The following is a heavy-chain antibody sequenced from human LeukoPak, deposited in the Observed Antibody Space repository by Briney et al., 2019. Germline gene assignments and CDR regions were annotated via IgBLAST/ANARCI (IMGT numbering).Heavy chain of an antibody. CDR2: ISYDGSNK. V-gene: IGHV3-30*18. CDR3: AKDGIAAACTGEVDY. D-gene: IGHD6-13*01. CDR1: GFTFSSYG. Sequence: GGSLRLSCAASGFTFSSYGMHWVRQAPGKGLEWVAVISYDGSNKYYADSVKGRFTISRDNSKNTLYLQMNSLRAEDTAVYYCAKDGIAAACTGEVDYWGQGTLVTVSS. J-gene: IGHJ4*02.